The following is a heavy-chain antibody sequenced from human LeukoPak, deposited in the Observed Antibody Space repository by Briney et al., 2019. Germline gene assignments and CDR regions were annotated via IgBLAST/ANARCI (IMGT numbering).Heavy chain of an antibody. CDR1: GYSISSGYY. J-gene: IGHJ6*03. CDR3: ARESGYDFSYYYYMDV. V-gene: IGHV4-38-2*02. D-gene: IGHD5-12*01. Sequence: SETLSLTCTVSGYSISSGYYWGWIRQPPGKGLEWIGSIYHSGRTYYNPSLKSRVTISVDTSKNQFSLKLSSVTAADTAVYYCARESGYDFSYYYYMDVWGKGTTVTVSS. CDR2: IYHSGRT.